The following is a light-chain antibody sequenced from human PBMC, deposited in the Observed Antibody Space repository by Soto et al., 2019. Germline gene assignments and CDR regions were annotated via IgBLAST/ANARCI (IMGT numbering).Light chain of an antibody. CDR3: CSYAGSSTL. CDR1: SSDVGSYNL. Sequence: QSALTQPASVSGSPGQSNTISCTGTSSDVGSYNLVSWYQQHPGKAPKLMIYEVSKRPSGVSNRFSGSKSGNTASLTISGLQAEDEADYYSCSYAGSSTLFGGGTKVTVL. V-gene: IGLV2-23*02. J-gene: IGLJ2*01. CDR2: EVS.